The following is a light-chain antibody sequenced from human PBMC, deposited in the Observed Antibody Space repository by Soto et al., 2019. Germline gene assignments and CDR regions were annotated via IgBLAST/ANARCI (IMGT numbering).Light chain of an antibody. CDR1: QSIGTY. J-gene: IGKJ4*01. Sequence: AIRMTQSPSSFSASTGDRVTITCRASQSIGTYLDWYQQIPGRAPKLLIFAASTLQRGVPSRFSGSGSGTALPLTISRPPSEEFATYYCQQHYIYPPTFGGGTTVEIK. CDR2: AAS. V-gene: IGKV1-8*01. CDR3: QQHYIYPPT.